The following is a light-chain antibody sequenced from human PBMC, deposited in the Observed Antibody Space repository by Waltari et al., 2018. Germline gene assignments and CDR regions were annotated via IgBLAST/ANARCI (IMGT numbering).Light chain of an antibody. CDR2: DAS. CDR3: QQRSNWRLT. V-gene: IGKV3-11*01. Sequence: EIVLTQSPATLSLSPGERATLSCRASQSVSSYLAWYQQKPGKAPTLLIYDASNRATGIPARFSGSGSGTDFTLTISSLEPEDFAVYYCQQRSNWRLTFGGGTKVEIK. CDR1: QSVSSY. J-gene: IGKJ4*01.